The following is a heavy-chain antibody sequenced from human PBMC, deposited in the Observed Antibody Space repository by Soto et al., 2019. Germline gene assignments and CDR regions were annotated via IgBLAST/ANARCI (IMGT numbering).Heavy chain of an antibody. CDR3: AARYCTNGVCYPYYYYGMDV. D-gene: IGHD2-8*01. Sequence: QMQLVQSGPEVKKPGTSVKVSCKASGFTFTSSAVQWVRQARGQRLEWIGWIVVGSGNTNYAQKFQERVTITRDMSISTAYMELSSLRSEDTAVYYCAARYCTNGVCYPYYYYGMDVWGQGTTVTVSS. J-gene: IGHJ6*02. CDR1: GFTFTSSA. V-gene: IGHV1-58*01. CDR2: IVVGSGNT.